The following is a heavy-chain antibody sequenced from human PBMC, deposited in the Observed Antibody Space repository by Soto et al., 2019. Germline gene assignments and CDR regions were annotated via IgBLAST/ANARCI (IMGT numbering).Heavy chain of an antibody. J-gene: IGHJ4*02. CDR2: VYWNDER. Sequence: QIALQESGPTVVKPTQTLTLTCTFSGFSLTTTGVGVGWIRHAPGKALEWLAMVYWNDERRYSPSLKSRLTITQDTSKYQVVLTMTYIDPVDTATYFCAHYDSSCYFSHFYSWGQGTLVTVSS. D-gene: IGHD3-22*01. CDR3: AHYDSSCYFSHFYS. V-gene: IGHV2-5*01. CDR1: GFSLTTTGVG.